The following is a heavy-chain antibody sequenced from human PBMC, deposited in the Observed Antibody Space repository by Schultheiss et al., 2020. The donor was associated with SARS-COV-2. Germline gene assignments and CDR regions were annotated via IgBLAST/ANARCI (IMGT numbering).Heavy chain of an antibody. J-gene: IGHJ4*02. Sequence: LSLTCTVSGGSISSGGYYWSWIRQHPGKGLEWIGFIYYSGSTYSNPSLKSRVTISVDMSKNQFSLRLSSVTAADTAVYYCARRFSSGVYFDYWGQGTLVTVSS. CDR3: ARRFSSGVYFDY. CDR2: IYYSGST. CDR1: GGSISSGGYY. V-gene: IGHV4-31*03. D-gene: IGHD6-19*01.